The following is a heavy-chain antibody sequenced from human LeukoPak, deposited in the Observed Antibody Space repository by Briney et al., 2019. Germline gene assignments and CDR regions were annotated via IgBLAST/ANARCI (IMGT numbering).Heavy chain of an antibody. CDR3: ARLRRNTDSSGFFYYYDY. CDR1: GFSFSSYS. D-gene: IGHD3-22*01. V-gene: IGHV3-21*06. Sequence: KPGGSLRHSCAASGFSFSSYSFNWVRQAPGKGLEWVSSINTVSSYIYYADSLKGRFTISRDNAKNSVYLQMDSLRAEDSAVYYCARLRRNTDSSGFFYYYDYWGQGTLVTVSS. CDR2: INTVSSYI. J-gene: IGHJ4*02.